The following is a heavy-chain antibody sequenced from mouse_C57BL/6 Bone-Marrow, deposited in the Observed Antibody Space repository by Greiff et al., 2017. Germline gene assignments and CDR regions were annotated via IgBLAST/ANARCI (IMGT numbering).Heavy chain of an antibody. CDR3: GREVAYDGYYLAY. V-gene: IGHV1-81*01. J-gene: IGHJ3*01. D-gene: IGHD2-3*01. Sequence: VQLQQSGAELARPGASVKLSCKASGYTFTSYGISWVKQRTGQGLEWIGEIYPRSGNPYYNEKFKGKATLTADKSSSTAYMELRSLTSEDAAVYYSGREVAYDGYYLAYWGQGTLVTVTA. CDR1: GYTFTSYG. CDR2: IYPRSGNP.